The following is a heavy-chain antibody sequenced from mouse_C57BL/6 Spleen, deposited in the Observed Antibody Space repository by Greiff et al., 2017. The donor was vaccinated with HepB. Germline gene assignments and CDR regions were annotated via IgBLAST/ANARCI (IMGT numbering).Heavy chain of an antibody. CDR2: IYPGDGDT. D-gene: IGHD3-2*02. CDR3: AREATNFDY. J-gene: IGHJ2*01. Sequence: VKLQQSGPELVKPGASVKISCKASGYAFSSSWMNWVKQRPGKGLEWIGRIYPGDGDTNYNGKFKGKATLTADKSSSTAYMQLSSLTSEDSAVYFCAREATNFDYWGQGTTLTVSS. V-gene: IGHV1-82*01. CDR1: GYAFSSSW.